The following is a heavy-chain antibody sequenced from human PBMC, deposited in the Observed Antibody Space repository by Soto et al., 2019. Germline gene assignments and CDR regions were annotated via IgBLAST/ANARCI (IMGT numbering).Heavy chain of an antibody. CDR2: MYNSAST. CDR3: ASMGYQYGSGSYPLDY. V-gene: IGHV4-59*08. D-gene: IGHD3-10*01. J-gene: IGHJ4*02. Sequence: QVQLQESGPGLVKPSETLSLTCTVSGGCISSYYWTWIRQPPGKGLEWIGFMYNSASTHYNPSLKSRVTISLDTSKNQFSLNLSSVTGAATAVYYCASMGYQYGSGSYPLDYWGQGTLVTVYS. CDR1: GGCISSYY.